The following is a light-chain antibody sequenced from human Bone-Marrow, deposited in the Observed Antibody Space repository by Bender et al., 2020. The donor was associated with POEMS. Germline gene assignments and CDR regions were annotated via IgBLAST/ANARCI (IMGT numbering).Light chain of an antibody. CDR1: SSNNGNHG. CDR2: YDH. V-gene: IGLV1-36*01. CDR3: SAWDDSLSGWV. J-gene: IGLJ3*02. Sequence: QSVVTQPPSLSEAPRQRVTISCSGSSSNNGNHGVNWYHQLPGQAPKLLIYYDHLRTPGVSDRFSASKSGTSASLAISELQSEDEALYYCSAWDDSLSGWVFGGGTKLTVL.